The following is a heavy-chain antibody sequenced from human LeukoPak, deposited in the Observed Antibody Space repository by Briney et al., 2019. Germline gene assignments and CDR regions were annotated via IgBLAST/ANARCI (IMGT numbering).Heavy chain of an antibody. Sequence: TGGSLRLSCAASGFTISGYWMSWVRQAPGKGLQWVANIKQDGSEKTYVDSVKGRFTIPRDNAKNSLYLQMNSLRVEDTAMYYCARDGGTDWYDPWGQGTLVTVSS. CDR2: IKQDGSEK. CDR3: ARDGGTDWYDP. D-gene: IGHD3-16*01. CDR1: GFTISGYW. J-gene: IGHJ5*02. V-gene: IGHV3-7*01.